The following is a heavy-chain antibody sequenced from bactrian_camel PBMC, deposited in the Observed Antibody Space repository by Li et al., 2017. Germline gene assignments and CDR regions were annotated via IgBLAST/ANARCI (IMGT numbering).Heavy chain of an antibody. CDR3: AADMVACYCYGRGSRGYNY. D-gene: IGHD2*01. CDR1: GAMYAVGC. V-gene: IGHV3S66*01. CDR2: INLRFDSK. Sequence: QLVESGGGSVQAGGSLRLSCVVPGAMYAVGCIGWFRQGLGMGRDGVARINLRFDSKFVHDSVKGRFDISRDNANRTVYLQMNTLAPEDTAKYYCAADMVACYCYGRGSRGYNYWGLGTQVTVS. J-gene: IGHJ4*01.